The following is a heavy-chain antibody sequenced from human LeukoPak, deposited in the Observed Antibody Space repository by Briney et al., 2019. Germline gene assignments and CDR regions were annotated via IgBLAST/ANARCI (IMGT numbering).Heavy chain of an antibody. Sequence: PGGSLRLSCAASGFTFSSYSMNWVRQAPGKGLEWVSYISSSSSTIYYADSVKGRFTISRDNAKNSLYLQMNSLRAEDTAVYYCARHGGTVAGPGRIFQHWGQGTLVTVSS. D-gene: IGHD6-19*01. CDR3: ARHGGTVAGPGRIFQH. J-gene: IGHJ1*01. CDR2: ISSSSSTI. CDR1: GFTFSSYS. V-gene: IGHV3-48*01.